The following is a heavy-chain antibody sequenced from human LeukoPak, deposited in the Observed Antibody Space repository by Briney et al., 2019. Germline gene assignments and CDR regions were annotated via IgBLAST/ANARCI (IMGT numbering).Heavy chain of an antibody. CDR1: GFTVSSNY. D-gene: IGHD3-10*01. V-gene: IGHV3-66*01. CDR2: IYSGGTT. Sequence: GGSLRLSCAASGFTVSSNYMSWVRQAPGKGLEWVSLIYSGGTTHYADSVKGRFTISRDNSKDTLYLQMNSLRAEDTAVYYCAGITVAAWGQGTLVTVSS. J-gene: IGHJ5*02. CDR3: AGITVAA.